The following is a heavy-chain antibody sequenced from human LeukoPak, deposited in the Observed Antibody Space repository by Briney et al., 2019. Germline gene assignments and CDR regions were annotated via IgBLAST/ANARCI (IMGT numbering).Heavy chain of an antibody. CDR1: GFTFSSYG. Sequence: PGGSLRLSCAASGFTFSSYGMHWVRQAPGKGLEWVAVISYDGSNKYYADSVKGRFTISRDNSKNTLYLQMNSLRAEDTAVYYCAKGRPPHSQVFDYWGQGTLVTVSS. CDR3: AKGRPPHSQVFDY. CDR2: ISYDGSNK. D-gene: IGHD1-26*01. J-gene: IGHJ4*02. V-gene: IGHV3-30*18.